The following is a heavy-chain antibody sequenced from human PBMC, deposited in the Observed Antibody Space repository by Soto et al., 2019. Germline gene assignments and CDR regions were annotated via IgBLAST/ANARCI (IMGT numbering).Heavy chain of an antibody. CDR1: GFIFDDFA. V-gene: IGHV3-9*01. CDR3: GRGRRGFISAASDY. Sequence: PGGSLRLSCAASGFIFDDFAMHWVRQAPGKGLEWVSSINFKANAEGCADSVKGRFTISRDNDKNSLYLQMNSLRPEDTALYYCGRGRRGFISAASDYWGQGTLVTVSS. J-gene: IGHJ4*02. CDR2: INFKANAE. D-gene: IGHD3-10*01.